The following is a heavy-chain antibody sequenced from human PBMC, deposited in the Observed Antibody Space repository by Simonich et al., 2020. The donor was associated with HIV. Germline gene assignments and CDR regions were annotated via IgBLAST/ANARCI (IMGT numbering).Heavy chain of an antibody. D-gene: IGHD3-10*01. J-gene: IGHJ4*02. Sequence: QVQLVQSGAEVKKPGASVKVSCKVSGYTLTELSMHWVRQAPGKGVEWMGGFDTEDGETIYEQKFQGRVTMTEDTSTDTAYMELSSLRSEDTAVYYCATDLTSRDYYGSGSYLDYWGQGTLVTVSS. CDR2: FDTEDGET. CDR1: GYTLTELS. CDR3: ATDLTSRDYYGSGSYLDY. V-gene: IGHV1-24*01.